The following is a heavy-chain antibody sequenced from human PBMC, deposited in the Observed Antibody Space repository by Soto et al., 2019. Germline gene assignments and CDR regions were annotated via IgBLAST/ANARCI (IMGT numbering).Heavy chain of an antibody. CDR1: GVAFSTYW. Sequence: GGSMRLSCAASGVAFSTYWMHWVRQAPGKGLLWVSRIKFDGSSTYYGDSVKGRFTISRDDAKNTLFLQMNGLRVDDTAVHYCARGAKNVYAMDVWGQGTTVTVSS. D-gene: IGHD1-1*01. J-gene: IGHJ6*02. CDR3: ARGAKNVYAMDV. V-gene: IGHV3-74*01. CDR2: IKFDGSST.